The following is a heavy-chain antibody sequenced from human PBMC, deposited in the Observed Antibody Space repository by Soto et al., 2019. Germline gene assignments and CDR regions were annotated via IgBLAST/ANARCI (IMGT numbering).Heavy chain of an antibody. CDR2: ISWNSGRI. CDR1: GFTYDDYD. V-gene: IGHV3-9*01. D-gene: IGHD1-26*01. Sequence: EVQLVESGGGLVQPGRSLRLSCAASGFTYDDYDMHWVRQAPGKGLEWVSAISWNSGRIAYADSVKGRFTISRDNAKNSLYLQMNSLRAEDTALYHCAKGRGGSYGGDSFDYWGQGTLVTVSS. CDR3: AKGRGGSYGGDSFDY. J-gene: IGHJ4*02.